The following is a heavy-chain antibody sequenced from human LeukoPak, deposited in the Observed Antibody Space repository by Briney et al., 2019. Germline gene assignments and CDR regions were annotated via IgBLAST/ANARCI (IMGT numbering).Heavy chain of an antibody. CDR1: GFTFSSYA. CDR3: ARVRTPGFSYDSSGYYYS. CDR2: ISYDGSNK. J-gene: IGHJ3*01. D-gene: IGHD3-22*01. V-gene: IGHV3-30-3*01. Sequence: GGSLRLSCAASGFTFSSYAMHWVRQAPGKGLEWVAVISYDGSNKYYADSVKGRFTISRDNSKNTLYLQMNSLRAEDTAVYYCARVRTPGFSYDSSGYYYSWGQGTMVTISS.